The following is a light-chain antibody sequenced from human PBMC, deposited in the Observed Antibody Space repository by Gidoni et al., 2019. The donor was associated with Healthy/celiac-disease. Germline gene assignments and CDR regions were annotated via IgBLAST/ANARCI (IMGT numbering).Light chain of an antibody. CDR3: QQYNSYRT. V-gene: IGKV1-5*03. CDR2: KAS. J-gene: IGKJ1*01. Sequence: QKPGKAPKLLIYKASSLESGVPSRFSGSGSGTEFTLSISSLQPDDLATYFCQQYNSYRTFXQXTKVEIK.